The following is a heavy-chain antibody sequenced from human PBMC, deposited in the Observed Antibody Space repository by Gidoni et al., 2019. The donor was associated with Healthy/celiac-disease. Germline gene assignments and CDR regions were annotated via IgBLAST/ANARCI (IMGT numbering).Heavy chain of an antibody. J-gene: IGHJ5*02. CDR3: ARAPGDYVWGFDP. D-gene: IGHD4-17*01. Sequence: EVQLVESGGGLVQPGGSLRLSCAASGFPFSSYWMHWVRQAPGKGLVWVSRINSDGSSTSYADSVKGRFTISRDNAKNTLYLQMNSLRAEDTAVYYCARAPGDYVWGFDPWGQGTLVTVSS. CDR2: INSDGSST. V-gene: IGHV3-74*01. CDR1: GFPFSSYW.